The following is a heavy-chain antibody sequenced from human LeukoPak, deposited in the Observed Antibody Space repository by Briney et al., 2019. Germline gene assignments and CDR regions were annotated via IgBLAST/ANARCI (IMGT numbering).Heavy chain of an antibody. CDR3: AKSYGSGTYMVY. J-gene: IGHJ4*02. V-gene: IGHV3-21*04. D-gene: IGHD3-10*01. CDR1: GFTFSSYS. Sequence: GGSLRLSCAASGFTFSSYSMNWVRQAPGKGLEWVSSISSSGSYIYYADSVKGRFTISRDNAKNTLYLQMNSLRAEDTAVYYCAKSYGSGTYMVYWGQGTLVTVSS. CDR2: ISSSGSYI.